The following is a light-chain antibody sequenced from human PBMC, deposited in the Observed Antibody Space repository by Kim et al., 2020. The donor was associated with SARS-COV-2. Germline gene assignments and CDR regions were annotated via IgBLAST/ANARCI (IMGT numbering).Light chain of an antibody. CDR1: SLRSYY. J-gene: IGLJ2*01. Sequence: SSELTQDPAVSVALGQTVRITCQGDSLRSYYATWYQKKPGQAPIVVIYGKNNRPSGTPERISGSSSGNTASLTITGTQAGDEADYYCNSRDSNDNVVFGG. V-gene: IGLV3-19*01. CDR2: GKN. CDR3: NSRDSNDNVV.